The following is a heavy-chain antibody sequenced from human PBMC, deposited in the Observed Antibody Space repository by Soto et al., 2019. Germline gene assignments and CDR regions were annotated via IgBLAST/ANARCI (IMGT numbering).Heavy chain of an antibody. CDR2: IYYSGST. D-gene: IGHD3-22*01. J-gene: IGHJ4*02. CDR3: AGASKSYYYDSSGYPPLDY. V-gene: IGHV4-30-4*01. Sequence: QVQLQESGPGLVKPSQTLSLTCTVSGGSISSGDYYWSWIRQPPGKGLEWIGYIYYSGSTYYNPSLKSRVTISVDTSKNQFSLKLSSVTAADTAVYYCAGASKSYYYDSSGYPPLDYWGQGTLVTVSS. CDR1: GGSISSGDYY.